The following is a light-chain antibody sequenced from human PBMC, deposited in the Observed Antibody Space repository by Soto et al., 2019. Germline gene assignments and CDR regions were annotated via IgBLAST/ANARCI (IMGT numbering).Light chain of an antibody. V-gene: IGKV3-20*01. J-gene: IGKJ5*01. Sequence: EIVLTQSPGTLSLSPGERATLSCRASQSVSSTYLAWYQQKPGQAPRLLIYGASSRATRIPDRFSGSVYGTDFTLTISRLEPEDFAVYYCQQYHSSPLVTFGQGTRLEIK. CDR2: GAS. CDR3: QQYHSSPLVT. CDR1: QSVSSTY.